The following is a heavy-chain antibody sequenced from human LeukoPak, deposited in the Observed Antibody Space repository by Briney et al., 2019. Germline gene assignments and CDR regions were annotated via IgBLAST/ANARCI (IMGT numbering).Heavy chain of an antibody. CDR2: IRGTGGTT. J-gene: IGHJ3*01. CDR3: GKDPNGDYVGAFDF. CDR1: GFTFSDYA. Sequence: GGSLRLSCAASGFTFSDYALIWVRQAPGKGLEWISAIRGTGGTTYCADSVKGRCTISRDNSRNTVYLQMNSLRAEDTALYFCGKDPNGDYVGAFDFWGPGTVVTVSS. V-gene: IGHV3-23*01. D-gene: IGHD4-17*01.